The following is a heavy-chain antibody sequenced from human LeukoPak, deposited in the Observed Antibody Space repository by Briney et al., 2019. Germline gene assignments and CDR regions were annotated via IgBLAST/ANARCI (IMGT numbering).Heavy chain of an antibody. CDR3: ARALCCGGDCYSGGFYYYYYYMDV. Sequence: SVKVSCKASGGTFSSYAISWVRQAPGQGLEWMGGIIPIFGTANYAQKFQGRVTITTDESTSTAYMELSSLRSEDTAVYYCARALCCGGDCYSGGFYYYYYYMDVWGKGTTVTVSS. CDR1: GGTFSSYA. V-gene: IGHV1-69*05. D-gene: IGHD2-21*02. CDR2: IIPIFGTA. J-gene: IGHJ6*03.